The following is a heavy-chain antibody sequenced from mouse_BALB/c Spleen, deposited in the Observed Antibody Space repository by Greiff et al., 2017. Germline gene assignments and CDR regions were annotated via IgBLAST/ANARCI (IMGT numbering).Heavy chain of an antibody. Sequence: EVKLVESGTVLARPGASVKMSCKASGYTFTSYWMHWVKQRPGQGLEWIGAIYPGNSDTSYNQKFKGKAKLTAVTSTSTAYMELSSLTNEDSAVYYCTRGIYYGYDGYYAMDYWGQGTSVTVSS. CDR3: TRGIYYGYDGYYAMDY. V-gene: IGHV1-5*01. CDR2: IYPGNSDT. CDR1: GYTFTSYW. J-gene: IGHJ4*01. D-gene: IGHD2-2*01.